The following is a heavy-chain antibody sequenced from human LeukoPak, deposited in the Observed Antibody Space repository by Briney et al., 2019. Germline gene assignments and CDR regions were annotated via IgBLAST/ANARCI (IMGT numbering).Heavy chain of an antibody. D-gene: IGHD2-15*01. CDR3: ARVYCSGGNCYHFDH. Sequence: KTSETLSLTCTVSGGSISSCYWTWIRQPAGRGLEWIGRIYSSGSTDYNPSLKSRITMSLDTSKNQFSLKLRSVTAADTAVYYCARVYCSGGNCYHFDHWGQGTLVTVSS. CDR2: IYSSGST. V-gene: IGHV4-4*07. J-gene: IGHJ4*02. CDR1: GGSISSCY.